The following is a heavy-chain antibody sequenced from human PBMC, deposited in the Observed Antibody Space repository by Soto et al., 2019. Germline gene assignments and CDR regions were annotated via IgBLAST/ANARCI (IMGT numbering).Heavy chain of an antibody. D-gene: IGHD2-2*01. J-gene: IGHJ4*02. CDR1: GGSISNYY. CDR3: ARAVLPATAPFDY. CDR2: IYYSGST. Sequence: QVQLQESGPRLVKPSETLSLICIVSGGSISNYYWSWIRQPPGKGLEWIGYIYYSGSTNYNPSLQSRVTISVDTSKNQFSLKLSSVTAADTAVYYCARAVLPATAPFDYWGQGTLVTVSS. V-gene: IGHV4-59*01.